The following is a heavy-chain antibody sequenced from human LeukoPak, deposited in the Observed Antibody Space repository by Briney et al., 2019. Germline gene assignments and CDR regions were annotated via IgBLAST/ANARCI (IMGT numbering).Heavy chain of an antibody. Sequence: ASVKVSCKASGYTFTSYGISWVRQAPGQGLEWVGWISAYNGNTNYAQKLQGRVTMTTDTSTGTAYMEPRSLRSDDTAVYYCARDQDYYDSSGYDYWGQGTLVTVSS. V-gene: IGHV1-18*01. CDR1: GYTFTSYG. CDR2: ISAYNGNT. CDR3: ARDQDYYDSSGYDY. D-gene: IGHD3-22*01. J-gene: IGHJ4*02.